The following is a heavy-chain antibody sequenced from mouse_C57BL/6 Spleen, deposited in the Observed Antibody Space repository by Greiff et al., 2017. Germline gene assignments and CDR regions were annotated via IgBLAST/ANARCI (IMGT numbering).Heavy chain of an antibody. D-gene: IGHD2-1*01. CDR1: GFTFSSYA. Sequence: DVMLVESGGGLVKPGGSLKLSCAASGFTFSSYAMSWVRQTPEKRLEWVATISDGGSYTYYPDNVKGRFPISRDNAKNNLYLRMSHLKSEDTAMYYCARGDYGNYERYFDVWGTGTTVTVSS. V-gene: IGHV5-4*03. J-gene: IGHJ1*03. CDR3: ARGDYGNYERYFDV. CDR2: ISDGGSYT.